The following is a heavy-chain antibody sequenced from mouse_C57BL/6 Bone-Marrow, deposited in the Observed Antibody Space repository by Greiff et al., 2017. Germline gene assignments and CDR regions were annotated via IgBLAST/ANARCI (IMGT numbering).Heavy chain of an antibody. CDR3: AREDVISTVAPYYFGY. Sequence: QVQLQQPGAELVRPGSSVKLSCKASGYTFTSYWMHWVKQRPIQGLEWIGNIDPSDSETHYNQKFKDKATLTVDKSSSTAYMQLSSLTSDDSAVYYGAREDVISTVAPYYFGYWGQGTTLTVSS. J-gene: IGHJ2*01. V-gene: IGHV1-52*01. CDR2: IDPSDSET. CDR1: GYTFTSYW. D-gene: IGHD1-1*01.